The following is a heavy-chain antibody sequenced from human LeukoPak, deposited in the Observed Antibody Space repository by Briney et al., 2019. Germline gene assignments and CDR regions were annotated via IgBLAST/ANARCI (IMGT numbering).Heavy chain of an antibody. CDR3: VRSYSAVAGTLDY. Sequence: EASVKVSCKASGYTFTTYYMHWVRQAPGQGLEWMGIINPSAASTSYAQKFQGRVTMTRDTSTSTVYMELSSLRSEDTAVYYCVRSYSAVAGTLDYWGQGTLVTVSS. V-gene: IGHV1-46*01. J-gene: IGHJ4*02. D-gene: IGHD6-19*01. CDR1: GYTFTTYY. CDR2: INPSAAST.